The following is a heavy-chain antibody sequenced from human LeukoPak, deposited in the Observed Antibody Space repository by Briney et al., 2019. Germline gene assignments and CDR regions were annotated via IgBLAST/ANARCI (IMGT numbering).Heavy chain of an antibody. CDR2: INHSGST. Sequence: PGGSLRLSCAASGFTFSSYSMNWVRQPPGKGLEWIGEINHSGSTNYNPSLKSRVTISVDTSKNQFSLKLSSVTAADTAVYYCATYYYGMDVWGQGTTVTVSS. V-gene: IGHV4-34*08. CDR1: GFTFSSYS. J-gene: IGHJ6*02. CDR3: ATYYYGMDV.